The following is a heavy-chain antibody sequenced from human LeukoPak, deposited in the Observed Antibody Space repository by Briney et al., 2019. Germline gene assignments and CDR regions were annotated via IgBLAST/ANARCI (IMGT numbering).Heavy chain of an antibody. D-gene: IGHD6-13*01. CDR2: ISSSGSST. CDR3: ARDFTPGDIAAAGTSPFDY. Sequence: GGSLRLSCATSGFTFSNYEMSWVRQTPGKGLEWVSYISSSGSSTYYADSVKGRFTISRDNAKNSLYLQMNSLRAEDTAVYYCARDFTPGDIAAAGTSPFDYWGQGTLVTVSS. V-gene: IGHV3-48*03. J-gene: IGHJ4*02. CDR1: GFTFSNYE.